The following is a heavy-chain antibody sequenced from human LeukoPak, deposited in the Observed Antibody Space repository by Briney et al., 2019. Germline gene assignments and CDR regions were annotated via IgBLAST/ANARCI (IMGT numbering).Heavy chain of an antibody. D-gene: IGHD1-14*01. J-gene: IGHJ4*02. CDR3: AREVYEAGGFDY. Sequence: PGGSLRLSCAASGFTFSSYAMSWVRQAPGKGLEWVSAISGSGGSTYYADSVKGRFTISRDNSKNTLYLQMNSLGAEDTAVYYCAREVYEAGGFDYWGQGTLVTVSS. CDR2: ISGSGGST. V-gene: IGHV3-23*01. CDR1: GFTFSSYA.